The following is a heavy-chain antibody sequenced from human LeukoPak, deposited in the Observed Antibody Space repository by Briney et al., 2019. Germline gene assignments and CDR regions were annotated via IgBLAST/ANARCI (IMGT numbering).Heavy chain of an antibody. CDR1: GGSISSSSYY. Sequence: SETLSLTCTVSGGSISSSSYYWGWIRQPPGKGLEWIGSIYYSGSTYYNPSLKSRVTMSVDTSKNQFSLKLSSVTAADTAVYYCARGVDGSGNYDRPSFDYWGQGTLVTVSS. CDR3: ARGVDGSGNYDRPSFDY. CDR2: IYYSGST. V-gene: IGHV4-39*07. D-gene: IGHD3-10*01. J-gene: IGHJ4*02.